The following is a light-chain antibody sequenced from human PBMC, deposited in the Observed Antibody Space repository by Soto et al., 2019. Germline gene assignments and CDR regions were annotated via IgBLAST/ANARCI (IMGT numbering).Light chain of an antibody. CDR3: QSYDSGIVV. J-gene: IGLJ2*01. CDR2: EDD. Sequence: NFMLTQPHSVSESPGKTVTISCTRTSGSIASNYVQWYQQRPGSAPTTVISEDDQRPSGVPDRFSGSIDSSSNSASLTISGLTTEDEADYYCQSYDSGIVVFGGGTKLTVL. CDR1: SGSIASNY. V-gene: IGLV6-57*04.